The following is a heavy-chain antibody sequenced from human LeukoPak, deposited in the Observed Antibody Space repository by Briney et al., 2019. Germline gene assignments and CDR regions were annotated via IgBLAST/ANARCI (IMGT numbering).Heavy chain of an antibody. D-gene: IGHD3-22*01. Sequence: GGSLRLSCAASGFTFSSYGMHWVRQASGKGLEWVAVISYDGSNKYYADSVKGRFTISRDNSKNTLYLQMNSLRAEDTAVYYCAKVSFDYYDSSGPVDYWGQGTLVTVSS. CDR2: ISYDGSNK. CDR3: AKVSFDYYDSSGPVDY. J-gene: IGHJ4*02. CDR1: GFTFSSYG. V-gene: IGHV3-30*18.